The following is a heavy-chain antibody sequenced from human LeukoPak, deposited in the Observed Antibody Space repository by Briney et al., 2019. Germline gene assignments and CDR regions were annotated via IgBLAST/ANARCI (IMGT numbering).Heavy chain of an antibody. V-gene: IGHV4-34*01. Sequence: PSETLSLTCTVYGGSFSNYYWSWIPQPPGKGLGWIGEINHSGSTNDSPSPKRRVTISVDTSNNQCSLKLSSVTAADTAVYYCARGGRSYYDSSGYYYSWGQGILVTVSS. CDR1: GGSFSNYY. D-gene: IGHD3-22*01. CDR2: INHSGST. CDR3: ARGGRSYYDSSGYYYS. J-gene: IGHJ4*02.